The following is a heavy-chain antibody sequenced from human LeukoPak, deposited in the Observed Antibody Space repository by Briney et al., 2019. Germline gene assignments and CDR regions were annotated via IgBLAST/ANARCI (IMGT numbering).Heavy chain of an antibody. J-gene: IGHJ4*02. CDR1: GGSVSSGSYY. CDR3: ARLSRGNLRYLDWLPDY. V-gene: IGHV4-39*07. Sequence: SETLSLTCTVSGGSVSSGSYYWSWIRQPPGKGLEWIGEINHSGSTNYNPSLKSRVTISVDTSKNQFSLKLSSVTAADTAVYYCARLSRGNLRYLDWLPDYWGQGTLVTVSS. D-gene: IGHD3-9*01. CDR2: INHSGST.